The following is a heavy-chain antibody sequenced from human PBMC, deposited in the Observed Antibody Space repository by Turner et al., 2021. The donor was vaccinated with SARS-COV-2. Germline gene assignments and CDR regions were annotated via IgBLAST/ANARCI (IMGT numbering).Heavy chain of an antibody. Sequence: QVQLVQSGAEVKKPGASVKVSCKVSGYPLTELSMHWVRQAPGKGLEWMGGFDPEDGETIYAQKFQGRVTMTEETSTDTAYMELSSLRSEDTAVEYCATGVAVAGTPSDYYYYYGMDVWGQGTTVTVSS. CDR2: FDPEDGET. D-gene: IGHD6-19*01. J-gene: IGHJ6*02. CDR3: ATGVAVAGTPSDYYYYYGMDV. CDR1: GYPLTELS. V-gene: IGHV1-24*01.